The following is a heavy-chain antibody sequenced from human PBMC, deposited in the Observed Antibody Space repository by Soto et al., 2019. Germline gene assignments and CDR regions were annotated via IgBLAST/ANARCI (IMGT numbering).Heavy chain of an antibody. J-gene: IGHJ4*02. D-gene: IGHD6-19*01. V-gene: IGHV3-7*01. CDR3: ARDILDSSGCYWSWSLDY. CDR1: GFTFSSYW. Sequence: EVQLVESGGGLVQPGGSLRLSCAASGFTFSSYWMSWVRQAPGKGLEWVANIKQDGSEKYYVDSVKGRFTISRDNAKNSLYLQMNSLRAEDTAVYYCARDILDSSGCYWSWSLDYWGQGTLVTVSS. CDR2: IKQDGSEK.